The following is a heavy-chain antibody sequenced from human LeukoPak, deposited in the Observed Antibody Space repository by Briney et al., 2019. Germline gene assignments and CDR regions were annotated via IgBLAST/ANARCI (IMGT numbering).Heavy chain of an antibody. CDR2: IYYSGST. V-gene: IGHV4-39*01. CDR3: ARHRGSGGFLQDFDY. CDR1: GGSISSSSYY. Sequence: SETLSLTCTVSGGSISSSSYYWGWIRQPPGKGLEWIGSIYYSGSTYYNPSLKSRVTISVDTSKNQFSLKLSSVTAADTAVYYCARHRGSGGFLQDFDYWGQGTLVTVSS. D-gene: IGHD2-15*01. J-gene: IGHJ4*02.